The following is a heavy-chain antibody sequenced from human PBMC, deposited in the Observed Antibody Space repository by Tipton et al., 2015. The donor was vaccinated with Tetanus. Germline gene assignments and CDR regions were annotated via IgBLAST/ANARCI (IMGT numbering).Heavy chain of an antibody. D-gene: IGHD3-16*01. CDR2: IYYSGST. V-gene: IGHV4-30-4*01. CDR1: RVSIDGAQW. J-gene: IGHJ6*02. Sequence: TLSLTCAVSRVSIDGAQWWSWVRQPPGKGLESIGYIYYSGSTYYNPSLKSRVTISVDTSKNQFSLRLSSVTAADTAVYYCARDHGITWGGMGYYYGMDVWGQGTTVTVSS. CDR3: ARDHGITWGGMGYYYGMDV.